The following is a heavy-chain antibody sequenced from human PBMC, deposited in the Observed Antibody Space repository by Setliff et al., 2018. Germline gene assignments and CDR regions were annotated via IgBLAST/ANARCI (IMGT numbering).Heavy chain of an antibody. J-gene: IGHJ6*02. CDR1: GGSFSTYY. CDR3: ARQTTIVVVPAARLIYYYGMDV. CDR2: INHSGTT. V-gene: IGHV4-34*01. D-gene: IGHD2-2*01. Sequence: SETLSLTCAVYGGSFSTYYWIWIRQPPGKGLEWIGEINHSGTTNYNPSLKSRVTISVDTSKNQFSLKLSSVTAADTAVYYCARQTTIVVVPAARLIYYYGMDVWGQGTTVTVSS.